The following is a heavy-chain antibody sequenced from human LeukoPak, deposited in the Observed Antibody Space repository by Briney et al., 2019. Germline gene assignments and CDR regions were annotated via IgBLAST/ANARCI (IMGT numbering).Heavy chain of an antibody. CDR3: ARDGAYYYDSSGYYSDY. J-gene: IGHJ4*02. CDR2: ISYDGSNK. D-gene: IGHD3-22*01. V-gene: IGHV3-30*04. CDR1: GFTFISYA. Sequence: GGSLRLSCAASGFTFISYAMHWVRQAPGKGVGWVAVISYDGSNKYYADSVKGRFTISRDNSKNTLYLQMNSLRPEDTAVYYCARDGAYYYDSSGYYSDYWGQGTLVTVSS.